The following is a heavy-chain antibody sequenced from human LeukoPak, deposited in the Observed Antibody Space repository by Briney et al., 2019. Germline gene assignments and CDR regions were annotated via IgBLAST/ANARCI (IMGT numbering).Heavy chain of an antibody. Sequence: GASVTVSCKASGYTFTGYYMHWVRQAPGQGLEWMGWINPNSGGTNYAQKFQGRVTMTRDTSISTAYMELSRLRSDDTAVYYCARDGPLAVYWFDPWGQGTLVTVSS. CDR3: ARDGPLAVYWFDP. CDR2: INPNSGGT. J-gene: IGHJ5*02. D-gene: IGHD6-19*01. CDR1: GYTFTGYY. V-gene: IGHV1-2*02.